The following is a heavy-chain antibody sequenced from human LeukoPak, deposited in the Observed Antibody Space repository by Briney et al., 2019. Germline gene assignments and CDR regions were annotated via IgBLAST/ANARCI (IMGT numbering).Heavy chain of an antibody. CDR1: GGSISSSNW. D-gene: IGHD6-13*01. J-gene: IGHJ4*02. Sequence: PSETLSLTCAVPGGSISSSNWWSWVRQPPGKGLEWIGEIYHSGSTNYNPSLKSRVTISVDKSKNQFSLKLSSVTAADTAVYYCARLIAAAGNFDYWGQGTLVTVSS. CDR3: ARLIAAAGNFDY. CDR2: IYHSGST. V-gene: IGHV4-4*02.